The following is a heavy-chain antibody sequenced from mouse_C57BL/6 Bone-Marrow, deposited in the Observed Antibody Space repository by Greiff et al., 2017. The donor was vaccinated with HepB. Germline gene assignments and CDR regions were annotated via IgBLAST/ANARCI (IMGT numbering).Heavy chain of an antibody. CDR1: GYTFTDYY. CDR2: IYPGSGNT. V-gene: IGHV1-76*01. CDR3: ATYSWFAY. J-gene: IGHJ3*01. Sequence: QVQLQQSGAALVRPGASVKLSCKASGYTFTDYYINWVKQRPGQGLEWIARIYPGSGNTYYNEKFKGKATLTAEKSSSTAYMQLSSLTSEDSAVYFCATYSWFAYWGQGTLVTVSA.